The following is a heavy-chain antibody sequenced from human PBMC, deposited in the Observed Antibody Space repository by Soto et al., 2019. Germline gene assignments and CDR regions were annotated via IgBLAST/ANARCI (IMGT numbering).Heavy chain of an antibody. D-gene: IGHD4-17*01. CDR2: ISYDGSNK. V-gene: IGHV3-30-3*01. J-gene: IGHJ6*02. CDR3: ARDVHDYGVDYYYYYGMDV. CDR1: GFTFSSYA. Sequence: GGSLRLSCAASGFTFSSYAMHWVRQAPGKGLEWVAVISYDGSNKYYADSVKGRFTISRDNSKNTLYLQMNSLRAEDTAVYYCARDVHDYGVDYYYYYGMDVWGQGTTVTVSS.